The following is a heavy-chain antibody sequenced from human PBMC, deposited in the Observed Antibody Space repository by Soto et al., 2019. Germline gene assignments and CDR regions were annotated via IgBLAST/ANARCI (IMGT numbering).Heavy chain of an antibody. V-gene: IGHV4-38-2*02. CDR1: GYSISSGYY. CDR3: ASEIGDTSSSSDY. Sequence: SETLSLTCTVSGYSISSGYYWGWIRQPPGKGLEWIGSIYHSGSTYYNPSLKSRVTISVDTSKNQFSLKLSSVTAADTAVYYCASEIGDTSSSSDYWGQGTLVTVSS. J-gene: IGHJ4*02. D-gene: IGHD6-6*01. CDR2: IYHSGST.